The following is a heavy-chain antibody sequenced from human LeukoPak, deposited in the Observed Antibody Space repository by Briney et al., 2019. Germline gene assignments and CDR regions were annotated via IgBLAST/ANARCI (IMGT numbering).Heavy chain of an antibody. V-gene: IGHV1-2*02. Sequence: ASVKLSCKSSGYRFIDHYIHWVRQAPGQGLGRMGWIPPEIGVTNYTPTLQGRVTITRDTSIPTAYIKLDSMSSEDTAVYYCASPHARDYAASHYFLDLWGRRTLVAVSS. CDR3: ASPHARDYAASHYFLDL. CDR1: GYRFIDHY. D-gene: IGHD2/OR15-2a*01. CDR2: IPPEIGVT. J-gene: IGHJ2*01.